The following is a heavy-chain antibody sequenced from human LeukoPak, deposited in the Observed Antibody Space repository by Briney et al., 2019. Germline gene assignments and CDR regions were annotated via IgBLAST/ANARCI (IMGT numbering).Heavy chain of an antibody. D-gene: IGHD5-12*01. CDR3: AKRSGYDYYWFDP. V-gene: IGHV3-23*01. CDR2: ISGSGGST. CDR1: GVTFTSYA. Sequence: GGSLRLSCAASGVTFTSYAMSWVRQAPGKGLEWVSAISGSGGSTYNADSVKGRFTISRDNSKNTLYLQMNSLRAEDTAVYYCAKRSGYDYYWFDPWGQGTLVTVSS. J-gene: IGHJ5*02.